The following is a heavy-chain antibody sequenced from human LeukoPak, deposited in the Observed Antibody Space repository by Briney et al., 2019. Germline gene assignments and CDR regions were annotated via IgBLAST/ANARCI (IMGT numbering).Heavy chain of an antibody. D-gene: IGHD4-23*01. CDR1: GGSISPYY. CDR3: AGSVDVVTTGVR. CDR2: VHYSGST. V-gene: IGHV4-59*08. J-gene: IGHJ4*02. Sequence: SETLSLTCTVSGGSISPYYWSWSRQPPGKGLEWIGYVHYSGSTKYNPSLKSRVTISLDTSKNQFSLRLSSVSAADTAVYYCAGSVDVVTTGVRWGPGTLVTVSS.